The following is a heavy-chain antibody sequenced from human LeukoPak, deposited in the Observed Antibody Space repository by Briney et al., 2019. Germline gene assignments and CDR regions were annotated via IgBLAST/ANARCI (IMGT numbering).Heavy chain of an antibody. Sequence: PGGSLRLSCVASGFTFSNYWMTWVRQAPGKGLEWVANIKEDGSEKNYADSVKGRFTISRDNAKNSLYLQMNSLRGEDTAVYYCVRARYSDFWGQGTLVTVSS. V-gene: IGHV3-7*01. CDR1: GFTFSNYW. CDR2: IKEDGSEK. CDR3: VRARYSDF. J-gene: IGHJ4*02.